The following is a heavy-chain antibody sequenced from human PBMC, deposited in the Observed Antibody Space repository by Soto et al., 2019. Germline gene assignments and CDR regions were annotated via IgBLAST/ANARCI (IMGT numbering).Heavy chain of an antibody. J-gene: IGHJ4*02. CDR3: ARWALLRAFDY. Sequence: ASVKVSFKASCYTFTIYGISWFRQAPGQGLEWMGWISAYNGNTNYAQKLQGRVTMTTDTSTSTAYMELRSLRSDDTAVYYCARWALLRAFDYWGQGTLVTVSS. D-gene: IGHD3-3*01. V-gene: IGHV1-18*01. CDR1: CYTFTIYG. CDR2: ISAYNGNT.